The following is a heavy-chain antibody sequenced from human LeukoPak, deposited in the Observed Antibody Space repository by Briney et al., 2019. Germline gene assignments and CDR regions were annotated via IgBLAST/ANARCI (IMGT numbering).Heavy chain of an antibody. D-gene: IGHD3-10*01. CDR1: GFTFSSYS. CDR3: ARDRRFGELCKIRFDY. Sequence: PGGSLRLSCAASGFTFSSYSMNWVRQAPGKGLEWVSYISNSSNTIHYADSVKGRFTISRDNAKNSLYMQMNSLRDEDTAVYYCARDRRFGELCKIRFDYWGQGTLVTVSS. J-gene: IGHJ4*02. CDR2: ISNSSNTI. V-gene: IGHV3-48*02.